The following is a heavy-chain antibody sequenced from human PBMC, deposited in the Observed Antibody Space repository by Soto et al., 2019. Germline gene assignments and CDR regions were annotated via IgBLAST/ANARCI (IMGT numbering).Heavy chain of an antibody. CDR1: GFTFSNYA. Sequence: EVRLLESGGGLVQRGGSLRLSCAASGFTFSNYAMSWVRQAPGKGLEWVSLISDSGGSTYYAGSVKGRFTISRDNSKNTLYLQMNSLRAEDTAVYYCAKCPAWGGGCERLDYWGQGALVTVSS. CDR3: AKCPAWGGGCERLDY. V-gene: IGHV3-23*01. CDR2: ISDSGGST. D-gene: IGHD2-15*01. J-gene: IGHJ4*02.